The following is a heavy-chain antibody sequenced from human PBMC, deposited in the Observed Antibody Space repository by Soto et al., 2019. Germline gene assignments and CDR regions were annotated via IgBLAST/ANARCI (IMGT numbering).Heavy chain of an antibody. CDR2: IYYSGST. CDR1: GGSISSGGYY. CDR3: ARIAYDSSGHADY. Sequence: SETLSLTCTVSGGSISSGGYYWSWIRQHPGKGLEWIGYIYYSGSTYYNPSLKSRVTISVDTSKNQFSLKLSSVTAADTAVYYCARIAYDSSGHADYWGQGTLVTVSS. J-gene: IGHJ4*02. D-gene: IGHD3-22*01. V-gene: IGHV4-31*03.